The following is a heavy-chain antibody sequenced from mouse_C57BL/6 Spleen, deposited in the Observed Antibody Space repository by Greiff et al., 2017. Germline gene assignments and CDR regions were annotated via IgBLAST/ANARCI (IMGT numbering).Heavy chain of an antibody. CDR3: APGGSSPFDY. D-gene: IGHD1-1*01. CDR2: INPYNGGT. V-gene: IGHV1-19*01. Sequence: EVQLQQSGPVLVKPGASVKMSCKASGYTFTDYYMNWVKQSPGKSLEWIGVINPYNGGTSYNQKFKGKATLTVDKSSSTAYMELNSLTSEDSAVYYCAPGGSSPFDYWGQGTTLTVSS. J-gene: IGHJ2*01. CDR1: GYTFTDYY.